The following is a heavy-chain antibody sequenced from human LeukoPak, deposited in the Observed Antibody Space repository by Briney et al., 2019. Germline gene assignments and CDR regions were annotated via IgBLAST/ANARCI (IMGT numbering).Heavy chain of an antibody. Sequence: ASVKVSCKASGYTFTGYYIHWVRQAPGQGLEWMGWLYPYSGDTNYAQNFQGRVTMTRDTSISTAYMELSSLKSDDTAVYYCARDRNSGSSLDIWGQGTMLTVSS. CDR2: LYPYSGDT. D-gene: IGHD6-6*01. V-gene: IGHV1-2*02. CDR3: ARDRNSGSSLDI. J-gene: IGHJ3*02. CDR1: GYTFTGYY.